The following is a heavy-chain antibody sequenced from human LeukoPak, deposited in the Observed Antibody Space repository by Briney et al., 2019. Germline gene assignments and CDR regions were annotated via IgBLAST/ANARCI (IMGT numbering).Heavy chain of an antibody. CDR3: ARGMTTGPDP. CDR2: IYYSGST. V-gene: IGHV4-59*08. J-gene: IGHJ5*02. Sequence: SETLSLTCTVSGASISSSYWSWIRQPPGKGLEWIGNIYYSGSTNYNPSLKSRLTISVDTSKNQFSLKLSSVTAADTAVYYCARGMTTGPDPWGQGTLVTVSS. CDR1: GASISSSY. D-gene: IGHD4-17*01.